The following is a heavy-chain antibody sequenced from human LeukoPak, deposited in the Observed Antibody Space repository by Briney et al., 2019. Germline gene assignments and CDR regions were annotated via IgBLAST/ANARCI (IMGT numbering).Heavy chain of an antibody. D-gene: IGHD6-13*01. J-gene: IGHJ4*02. V-gene: IGHV4-59*01. CDR3: ARGHSSSWPIDY. CDR2: IYYSGGT. Sequence: SETLSLTCTVSGGSISSYYWSWVRQPPGKGLEWIGDIYYSGGTNYNPSLKSRVTISVGTSKNQFSLKLSSVTAADTAVYYCARGHSSSWPIDYWGQGTLVTVSS. CDR1: GGSISSYY.